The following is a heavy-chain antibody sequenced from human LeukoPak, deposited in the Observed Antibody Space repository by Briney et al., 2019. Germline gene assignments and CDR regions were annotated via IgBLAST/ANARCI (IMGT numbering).Heavy chain of an antibody. CDR1: GYTFTSYG. J-gene: IGHJ4*02. Sequence: ASVKVSCKASGYTFTSYGISWVRQAPGQGLEWMGWISAYNGNTNYAQKLQGRVTMTRDTSTSTVYMELSSLRSEDTAVYYCARDEIAAAGTHFDYWGQGTLVTVSS. V-gene: IGHV1-18*01. CDR2: ISAYNGNT. D-gene: IGHD6-13*01. CDR3: ARDEIAAAGTHFDY.